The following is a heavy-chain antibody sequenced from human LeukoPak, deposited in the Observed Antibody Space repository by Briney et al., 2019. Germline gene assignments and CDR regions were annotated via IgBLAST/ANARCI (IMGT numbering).Heavy chain of an antibody. CDR3: ARGNYYSAGTSNLFDY. CDR2: IWYDGSNN. J-gene: IGHJ4*02. Sequence: GGSLRLSCAASGFTFSNYGMHWVRQAPGKGLEWVALIWYDGSNNYYADSVKGRFSISRDNSKHTLYLQMNSLRAEDTAVYYCARGNYYSAGTSNLFDYWGQGTLVTVSS. D-gene: IGHD3-10*01. V-gene: IGHV3-33*01. CDR1: GFTFSNYG.